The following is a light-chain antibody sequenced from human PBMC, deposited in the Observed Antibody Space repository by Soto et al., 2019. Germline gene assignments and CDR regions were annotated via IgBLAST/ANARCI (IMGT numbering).Light chain of an antibody. CDR2: DVS. J-gene: IGKJ5*01. Sequence: AIQLTQSPSSLSASVGDRVTITCRASQDIRGALAWYQQKPGKAPKILIYDVSTLESGVPSRFSGSSSGTEFTLTISSLQPVDFATYYCLQFNSYPITFGQGTRLEIK. CDR3: LQFNSYPIT. V-gene: IGKV1-13*02. CDR1: QDIRGA.